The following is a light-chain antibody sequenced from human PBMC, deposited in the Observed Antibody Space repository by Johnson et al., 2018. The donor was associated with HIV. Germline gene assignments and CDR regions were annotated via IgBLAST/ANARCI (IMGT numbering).Light chain of an antibody. Sequence: QAVLTQPPSVSAAPGQKVTISCSGSSSNIGNNYVSWYQQLPGTAPKLLIYENNKRPSGIPDRFSGSKSGTSATLGITGLQTGDEADYYCGTWDSSLSGVFATGTKVTVL. V-gene: IGLV1-51*01. CDR1: SSNIGNNY. CDR2: ENN. J-gene: IGLJ1*01. CDR3: GTWDSSLSGV.